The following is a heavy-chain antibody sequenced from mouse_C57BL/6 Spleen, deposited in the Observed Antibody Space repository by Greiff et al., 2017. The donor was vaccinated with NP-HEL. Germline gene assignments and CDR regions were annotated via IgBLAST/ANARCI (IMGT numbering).Heavy chain of an antibody. Sequence: EVNVVESGGGLVKPGGSLKLSCAASGFTFSSYAMSWVRQTPEKRLEWVATISDGGSYTYYPDNVKGRFTISRDNAKNNLYLQMSHLKSEDTAMYYCARERDYGYDGDFDYWGQGTTLTVSS. CDR2: ISDGGSYT. D-gene: IGHD2-2*01. V-gene: IGHV5-4*01. CDR3: ARERDYGYDGDFDY. CDR1: GFTFSSYA. J-gene: IGHJ2*01.